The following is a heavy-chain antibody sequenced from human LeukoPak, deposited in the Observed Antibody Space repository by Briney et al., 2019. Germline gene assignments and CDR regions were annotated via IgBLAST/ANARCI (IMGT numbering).Heavy chain of an antibody. J-gene: IGHJ3*02. V-gene: IGHV1-2*02. CDR1: GYTFTGYY. Sequence: GASVKVSCKASGYTFTGYYMHWVRQAPGQGLEWMGWINPNSGGTNYAQKFQGRVTITADESTSTAYMELSSLRSEDTAVYYCARDTWELLEIETHHAFDIWGQGTMVTVSS. D-gene: IGHD1-26*01. CDR3: ARDTWELLEIETHHAFDI. CDR2: INPNSGGT.